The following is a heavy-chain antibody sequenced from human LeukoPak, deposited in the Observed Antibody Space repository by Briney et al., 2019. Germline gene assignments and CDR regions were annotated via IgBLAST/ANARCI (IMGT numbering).Heavy chain of an antibody. CDR3: ARDTVIRDSYYYYYYMDV. V-gene: IGHV3-53*01. Sequence: GGSLRLSCAASGFTVSSNYVSWVRQAPGKGLEWVSVIYSGGSTYYADSVKGRYTISRDNSKNTLYLQMNSLRAEDTAVYYCARDTVIRDSYYYYYYMDVWGKGTTVTVSS. D-gene: IGHD4-11*01. CDR1: GFTVSSNY. J-gene: IGHJ6*03. CDR2: IYSGGST.